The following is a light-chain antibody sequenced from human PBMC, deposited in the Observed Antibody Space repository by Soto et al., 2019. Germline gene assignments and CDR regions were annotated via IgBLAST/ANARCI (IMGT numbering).Light chain of an antibody. CDR3: QQYYNSVLT. CDR2: AAS. J-gene: IGKJ4*01. Sequence: DIQMTQSPSSLSASLGDRVTITCRASQSISNFLNWVQHKPGNAPKVLISAASTLQSGVPPRFSGSESGTDFTLTISSLQPEDCASYYCQQYYNSVLTFGGGTKVEIK. V-gene: IGKV1-39*01. CDR1: QSISNF.